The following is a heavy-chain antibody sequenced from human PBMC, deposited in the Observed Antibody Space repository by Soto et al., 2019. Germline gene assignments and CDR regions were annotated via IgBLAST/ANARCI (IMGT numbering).Heavy chain of an antibody. CDR1: GFSFSSFG. CDR2: ISSDGQTT. V-gene: IGHV3-30*18. CDR3: AKEIAVAGDLDY. Sequence: GGSLRLSCVASGFSFSSFGIHWVRQAPGKGLEWVGVISSDGQTTYYANSVKGRFTISRDNSKNTLYLQMDSLRPEDTAVCYCAKEIAVAGDLDYWGHGTLVTVSS. D-gene: IGHD6-19*01. J-gene: IGHJ4*01.